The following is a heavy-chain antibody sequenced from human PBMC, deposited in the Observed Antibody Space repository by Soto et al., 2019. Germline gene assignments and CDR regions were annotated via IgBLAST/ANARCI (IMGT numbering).Heavy chain of an antibody. J-gene: IGHJ4*02. D-gene: IGHD4-17*01. CDR3: AEGYGDSGS. CDR2: TSQSDDTT. Sequence: VQLLESGGDLVQPGGSLRLSCATSGFTFSRHAMTWVRQAPGRGLEWVSSTSQSDDTTYYAASVKGRFTTSRDISKRTPHPQMTGLRAENTAVYYCAEGYGDSGSWGQGTPVTVSS. CDR1: GFTFSRHA. V-gene: IGHV3-23*01.